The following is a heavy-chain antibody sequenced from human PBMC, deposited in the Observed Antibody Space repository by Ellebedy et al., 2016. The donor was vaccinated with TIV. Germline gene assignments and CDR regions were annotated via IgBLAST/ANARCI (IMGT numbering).Heavy chain of an antibody. D-gene: IGHD1-1*01. Sequence: PGGSLRLSCAASGLTFSSHAMSWVRQAPGKGLEWVSSISSSSNYVYYADSVKGRLTIFRDDDKNALYLQMNSLRAEDTAVYYCARKPMNPTDLYGNFDHWGQGTLVTVSS. CDR3: ARKPMNPTDLYGNFDH. V-gene: IGHV3-21*01. J-gene: IGHJ4*02. CDR1: GLTFSSHA. CDR2: ISSSSNYV.